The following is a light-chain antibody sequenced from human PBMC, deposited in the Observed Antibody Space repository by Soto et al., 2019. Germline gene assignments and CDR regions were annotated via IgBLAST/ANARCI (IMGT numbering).Light chain of an antibody. V-gene: IGKV3-20*01. CDR3: QQYGSHPWT. J-gene: IGKJ1*01. CDR1: QSVSSCY. CDR2: GAS. Sequence: DIVLTQSPSTLSLSPGERATLSCRARQSVSSCYLAWYQQEPGQAPRLLISGASSRATGLPDRFGGSGSGTDFTLTISSLQPDDFVVYYCQQYGSHPWTFGLGTKVDIK.